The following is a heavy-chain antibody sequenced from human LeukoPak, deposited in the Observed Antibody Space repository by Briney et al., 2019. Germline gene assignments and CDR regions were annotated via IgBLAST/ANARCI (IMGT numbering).Heavy chain of an antibody. J-gene: IGHJ6*03. V-gene: IGHV4-59*12. CDR1: GGSISSYY. CDR2: INYSGST. D-gene: IGHD2-2*01. Sequence: SETLSLTCTVSGGSISSYYWSWIRQPPGKGLEWIGCINYSGSTNYIPSLKSRVTISVDTSKNQFSLKLSSVTAADTAVYYCARGRTGYQLLPTKKDYSYYYMDVWDKGTTVTVSS. CDR3: ARGRTGYQLLPTKKDYSYYYMDV.